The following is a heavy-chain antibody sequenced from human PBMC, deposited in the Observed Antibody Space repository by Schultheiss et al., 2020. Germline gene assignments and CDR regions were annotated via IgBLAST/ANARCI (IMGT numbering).Heavy chain of an antibody. Sequence: SETLSLTCAVSGASVSNSNWWTWVRQPPGKGLEWVGEIYHTGTTNYSPSLKSRVTISVDMSANQFSLRLNSVTAADTAVYYCARDRNGMDVWGQGTTVTVSS. V-gene: IGHV4-4*02. CDR1: GASVSNSNW. J-gene: IGHJ6*02. CDR3: ARDRNGMDV. CDR2: IYHTGTT.